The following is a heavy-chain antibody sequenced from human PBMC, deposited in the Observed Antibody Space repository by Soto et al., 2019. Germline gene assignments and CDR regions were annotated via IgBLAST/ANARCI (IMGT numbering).Heavy chain of an antibody. CDR2: IDYSGSS. J-gene: IGHJ6*02. CDR1: GGSINSGADY. V-gene: IGHV4-31*03. D-gene: IGHD6-13*01. Sequence: QVQLQESGPGLVKPSQTLSLTCTVSGGSINSGADYWSWIRQHPGKGLEWVGYIDYSGSSYYNPSLKRRFTISVDTSKNQFSLKLSSVTAADTAVYYCAREEGSRWYRVHGMDVWGQGTTVTVSS. CDR3: AREEGSRWYRVHGMDV.